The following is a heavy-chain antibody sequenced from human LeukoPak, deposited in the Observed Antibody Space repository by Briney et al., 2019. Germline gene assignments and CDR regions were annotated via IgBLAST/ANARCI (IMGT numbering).Heavy chain of an antibody. J-gene: IGHJ5*02. CDR1: GFIFSRYA. D-gene: IGHD6-13*01. CDR2: VWSYGTRE. Sequence: GGSLRLSCAASGFIFSRYAMHWVRQAPGTGLEWVAVVWSYGTREYYIDSVKGRFTISRDNSKNTLYLQMNSLRAEDTAVYSCARGVAENGNPNYFDRWGRGTLVTVSS. CDR3: ARGVAENGNPNYFDR. V-gene: IGHV3-33*01.